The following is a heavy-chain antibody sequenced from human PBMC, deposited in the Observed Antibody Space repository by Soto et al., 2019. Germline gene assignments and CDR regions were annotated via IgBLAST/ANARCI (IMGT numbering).Heavy chain of an antibody. CDR2: ISGSGGST. CDR3: AKVTGSGYYYYFDY. D-gene: IGHD3-22*01. CDR1: GFTFSSYA. Sequence: PGRSLRLSCAASGFTFSSYAMSWVRQAPGKGLEWVSAISGSGGSTYYADSVKGRFTISRDNSKNTLYLQMNSLRAEDTAVYYCAKVTGSGYYYYFDYWGQGTLVTVSS. V-gene: IGHV3-23*01. J-gene: IGHJ4*02.